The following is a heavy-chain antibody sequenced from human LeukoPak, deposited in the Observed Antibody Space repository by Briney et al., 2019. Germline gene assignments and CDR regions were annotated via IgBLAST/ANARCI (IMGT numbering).Heavy chain of an antibody. CDR2: ISGSGGTT. CDR1: GFTFSSYA. CDR3: AKAIDYGDGNYFDY. J-gene: IGHJ4*02. Sequence: GGSMRLSCAASGFTFSSYAMSWVRQAPGKGLEWISVISGSGGTTYYADSVKGRFTISRDNSKNTLYLQMNSLRAEDTAVYYCAKAIDYGDGNYFDYWGQGTLVTVSS. D-gene: IGHD4-17*01. V-gene: IGHV3-23*01.